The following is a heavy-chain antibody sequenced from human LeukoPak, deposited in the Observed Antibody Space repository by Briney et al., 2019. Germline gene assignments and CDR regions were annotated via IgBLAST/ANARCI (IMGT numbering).Heavy chain of an antibody. Sequence: PSETLSLTCTVYGGSFNDYYWTWIRQSPGKGLEWIGEIIHSGRTNYNLSLGSRVTLSVDTSRNQFSLKLTSVTAADTAVYFCARGVLVKVYAAFDHWGQGTLVTVSS. CDR3: ARGVLVKVYAAFDH. CDR1: GGSFNDYY. CDR2: IIHSGRT. J-gene: IGHJ4*02. D-gene: IGHD2-8*01. V-gene: IGHV4-34*01.